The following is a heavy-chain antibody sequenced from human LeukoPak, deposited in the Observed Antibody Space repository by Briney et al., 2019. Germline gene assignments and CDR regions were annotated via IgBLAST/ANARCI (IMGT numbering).Heavy chain of an antibody. CDR2: INHSGST. CDR3: ARLEWLFFELYYFDY. Sequence: PSETLSLTCAVYGGSFSGYYWSWIRQPPGKGLEWIGEINHSGSTNYNPSLKSRVTISVDTSKNQFSLKLSSVAAADTAVYYCARLEWLFFELYYFDYWGQGTLVTVSS. CDR1: GGSFSGYY. V-gene: IGHV4-34*01. D-gene: IGHD3-3*01. J-gene: IGHJ4*02.